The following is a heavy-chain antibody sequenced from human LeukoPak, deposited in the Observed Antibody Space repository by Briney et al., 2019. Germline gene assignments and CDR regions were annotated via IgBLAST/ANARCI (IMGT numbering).Heavy chain of an antibody. V-gene: IGHV1-18*01. CDR1: GYTFTSYG. CDR3: ATEAWFGAFDI. CDR2: ISAYNGNT. D-gene: IGHD3-10*01. J-gene: IGHJ3*02. Sequence: ASVKVSCKASGYTFTSYGISWVRQAPGQGLEWMGWISAYNGNTNYAQKLQGRVTMTEDTSTDTAYMELSSLRSGDAAVYYCATEAWFGAFDIWGQGTMVTVSS.